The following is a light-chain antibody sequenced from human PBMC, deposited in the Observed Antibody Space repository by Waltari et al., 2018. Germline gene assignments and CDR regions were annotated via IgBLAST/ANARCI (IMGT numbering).Light chain of an antibody. Sequence: QSALTQPASVSGSPGQSITISCTGTSSDVGGYNYVSWYQQHPGKAPKLRIYEVSNRPSGVSTRFSGSKSGNTASLTISGLQAEDEADYYCSSYTSSSTVVFGGGTKL. CDR2: EVS. J-gene: IGLJ2*01. CDR3: SSYTSSSTVV. V-gene: IGLV2-14*01. CDR1: SSDVGGYNY.